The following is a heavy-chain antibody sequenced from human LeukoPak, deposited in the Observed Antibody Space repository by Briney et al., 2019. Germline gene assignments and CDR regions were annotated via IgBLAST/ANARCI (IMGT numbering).Heavy chain of an antibody. CDR3: AHMTASGTNFIFWKVGYYFDF. Sequence: SGPTLVKPTQTLTLTCTFSGFSLSTTGAGVGWIRQPPGKTLEWLALVYWNDDKRYSPSLKSSLTITKDTSKNLVLLTMTNMDPGDTPTYYFAHMTASGTNFIFWKVGYYFDFWGKGTLVTVSS. D-gene: IGHD3-3*01. J-gene: IGHJ4*02. CDR1: GFSLSTTGAG. CDR2: VYWNDDK. V-gene: IGHV2-5*01.